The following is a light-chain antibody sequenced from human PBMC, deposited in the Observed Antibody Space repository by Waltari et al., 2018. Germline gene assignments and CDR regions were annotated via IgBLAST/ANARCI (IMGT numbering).Light chain of an antibody. J-gene: IGKJ4*01. Sequence: AIRMTQSPSSLSASTGDRVTITCRASQDVSSYVAWYQQKPGKVPKLLIYAASTLQSGVPSRFSGSGSGTNFSLTIACLQSDDFAVYYGQQYYTYPVAFGGGAKVEVK. CDR3: QQYYTYPVA. CDR1: QDVSSY. V-gene: IGKV1-8*01. CDR2: AAS.